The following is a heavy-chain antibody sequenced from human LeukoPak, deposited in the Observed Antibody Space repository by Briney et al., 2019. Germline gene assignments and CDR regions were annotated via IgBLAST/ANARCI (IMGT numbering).Heavy chain of an antibody. J-gene: IGHJ4*02. D-gene: IGHD1-7*01. CDR2: IKQGGSER. V-gene: IGHV3-7*01. Sequence: GGSLRLSCAASGFTFSNYWMTWVRQAPGKGPEWVANIKQGGSERNYVDSVKGRFTIARHNTKNSLYLQMTRLRGEDTAVYYCASRAGKPGNTPWCFDYWGQGALVTVSS. CDR3: ASRAGKPGNTPWCFDY. CDR1: GFTFSNYW.